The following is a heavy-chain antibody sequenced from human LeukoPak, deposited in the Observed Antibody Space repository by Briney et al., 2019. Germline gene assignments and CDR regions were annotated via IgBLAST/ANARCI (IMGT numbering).Heavy chain of an antibody. D-gene: IGHD6-13*01. CDR2: INPNSGGT. CDR1: GYTFTSYD. Sequence: ASVKVSCKASGYTFTSYDINWVRQATGQGLEWVGWINPNSGGTNYAQKFQGRITMTRDTSISTAYMELSRLRSDDTAVYYCARGFRQLVHFDYWGQGTLVTVSS. V-gene: IGHV1-2*02. CDR3: ARGFRQLVHFDY. J-gene: IGHJ4*02.